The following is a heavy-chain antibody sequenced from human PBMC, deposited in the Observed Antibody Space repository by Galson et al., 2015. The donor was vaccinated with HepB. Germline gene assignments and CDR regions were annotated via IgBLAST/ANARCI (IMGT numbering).Heavy chain of an antibody. D-gene: IGHD6-19*01. CDR3: AGDEGYSSGWSAYNWFDP. CDR1: GDSVSSNSAA. V-gene: IGHV6-1*01. CDR2: TYYRSKRYN. J-gene: IGHJ5*02. Sequence: CAISGDSVSSNSAAWNWIRQSPSRGLEWLGRTYYRSKRYNDYAVSVKSRITINPDTSKNQFSLQLNSVTPEDTAVYYCAGDEGYSSGWSAYNWFDPWGQGTLVTVSS.